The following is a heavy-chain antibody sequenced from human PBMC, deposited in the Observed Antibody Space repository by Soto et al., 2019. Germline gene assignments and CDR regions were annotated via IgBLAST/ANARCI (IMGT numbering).Heavy chain of an antibody. CDR1: GFTFSSYA. J-gene: IGHJ4*02. D-gene: IGHD2-15*01. CDR3: AKDPRGWGGGSHHDY. V-gene: IGHV3-23*01. Sequence: EVQLLESGGGLVLPGGSLRLSCAASGFTFSSYAMSWVRQAPGKGLEWVSAISGSGGSTYYADSVKGRFTISRDNSKNTLYLQMNSLRAEDTAVYYCAKDPRGWGGGSHHDYWGQGTLVTVSS. CDR2: ISGSGGST.